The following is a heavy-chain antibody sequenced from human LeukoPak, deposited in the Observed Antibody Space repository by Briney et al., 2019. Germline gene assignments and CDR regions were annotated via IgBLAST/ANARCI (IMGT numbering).Heavy chain of an antibody. V-gene: IGHV1-58*02. CDR3: AANAKKNYYDSSGPRAFDI. D-gene: IGHD3-22*01. J-gene: IGHJ3*02. CDR2: IVVGSGNT. Sequence: TSVKVSCKASGFTFTSSAMQWVRQARRQRLEWIGWIVVGSGNTNYAQKFQERVTITRDLSTSTAYMELSSLRSEDTAVYYCAANAKKNYYDSSGPRAFDIWGQGTMVTVSS. CDR1: GFTFTSSA.